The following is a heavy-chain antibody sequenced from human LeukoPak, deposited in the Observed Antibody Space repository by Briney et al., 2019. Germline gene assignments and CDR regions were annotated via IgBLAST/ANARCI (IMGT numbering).Heavy chain of an antibody. V-gene: IGHV1-8*01. Sequence: ASVRVSCKASGYTFTSYDINWVRQATEQGLEWMGWMNPNSGNTGYAQKFQGRVTMTRNTSISTAYMELSSLRSEDTAVYYCARGGYCSGGSCIYYYYYGMDVWGQGTTVTVSS. CDR2: MNPNSGNT. J-gene: IGHJ6*02. D-gene: IGHD2-15*01. CDR1: GYTFTSYD. CDR3: ARGGYCSGGSCIYYYYYGMDV.